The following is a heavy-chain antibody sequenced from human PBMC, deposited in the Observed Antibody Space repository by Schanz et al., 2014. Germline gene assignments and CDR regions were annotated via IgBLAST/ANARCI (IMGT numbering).Heavy chain of an antibody. Sequence: VQLVDSGGGLVQPGGSLRLSCAASGFTFTNYAMSWVRQAPGKGLEWVSLISDSGDTAYYADSVKGRFTISRDNAENTLFLQMNSLRAEDTAVYYCARKVVATIGGYYDNWGQGTLVIDSS. J-gene: IGHJ4*02. CDR3: ARKVVATIGGYYDN. CDR1: GFTFTNYA. V-gene: IGHV3-23*04. CDR2: ISDSGDTA. D-gene: IGHD5-12*01.